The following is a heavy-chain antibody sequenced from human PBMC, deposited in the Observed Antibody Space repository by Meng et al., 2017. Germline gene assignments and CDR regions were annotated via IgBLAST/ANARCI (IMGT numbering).Heavy chain of an antibody. V-gene: IGHV6-1*01. J-gene: IGHJ4*02. CDR1: GDSVSSNSAA. D-gene: IGHD1-26*01. Sequence: PLQQSGPGLLKPSQTPSLICAISGDSVSSNSAAWNWIRQSPSRGLEWLGRAYYRSKWYHDYAESVKSRISIDPDTSKNQFSLQLRSVTPEDSAVYYCARGSYSFDSWGQRTLVTVSS. CDR2: AYYRSKWYH. CDR3: ARGSYSFDS.